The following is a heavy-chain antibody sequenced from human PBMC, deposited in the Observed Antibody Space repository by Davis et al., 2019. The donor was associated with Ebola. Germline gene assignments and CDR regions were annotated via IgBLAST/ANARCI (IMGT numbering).Heavy chain of an antibody. CDR2: IRNKASSHST. CDR1: GFTFSDYY. Sequence: GESLKISCAASGFTFSDYYMAWLRQAPGMGLEWVGRIRNKASSHSTEYAASVKDRFIISRDDSENSHYLQMNSLKTEDTAVYYCARGSVGTAFRAFDIWGQGTMVTVSS. D-gene: IGHD5-18*01. J-gene: IGHJ3*02. CDR3: ARGSVGTAFRAFDI. V-gene: IGHV3-72*01.